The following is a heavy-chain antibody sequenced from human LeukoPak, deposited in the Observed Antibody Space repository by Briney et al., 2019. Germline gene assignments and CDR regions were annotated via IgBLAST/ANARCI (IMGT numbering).Heavy chain of an antibody. V-gene: IGHV3-30*03. Sequence: PGGSLRLSCAASGFIFSNYGMHWVRQAPGKGLEWVAVISYDGSNKYYADSVKGRFTISRDNSKNTLYLQMNSLRAEDTAVYYCARGMVAAAGPSFDYWGQGTLVTVSS. CDR1: GFIFSNYG. CDR2: ISYDGSNK. J-gene: IGHJ4*02. D-gene: IGHD6-13*01. CDR3: ARGMVAAAGPSFDY.